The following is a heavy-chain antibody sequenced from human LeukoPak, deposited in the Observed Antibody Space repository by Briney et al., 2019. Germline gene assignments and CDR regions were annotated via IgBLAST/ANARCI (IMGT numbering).Heavy chain of an antibody. CDR3: AKVGPTRENYFDY. D-gene: IGHD1-26*01. CDR2: INPSGGST. Sequence: ASVKVSCKASGYTFTGYYMHWVRQAPGQGPEWMGIINPSGGSTSYAQKFQGRVTMTRDTSTSTVYMELSSLRSEDTAVYYCAKVGPTRENYFDYWGQGTLVTVSS. J-gene: IGHJ4*02. CDR1: GYTFTGYY. V-gene: IGHV1-46*01.